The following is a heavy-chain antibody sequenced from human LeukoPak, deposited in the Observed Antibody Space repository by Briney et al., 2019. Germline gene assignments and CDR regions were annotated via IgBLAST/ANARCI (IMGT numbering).Heavy chain of an antibody. V-gene: IGHV1-24*01. CDR3: ATIGEWPGVKGTYDSSGYRDY. Sequence: ASVKVSCKVSGYTLTELSMHWVRQAPGKGLEWMGGFDPEDGETIYAQKFQGRVTMTEDTSTDTAYMELSGLRSEDTAVYYCATIGEWPGVKGTYDSSGYRDYWGQGTLVTVSS. CDR1: GYTLTELS. D-gene: IGHD3-22*01. J-gene: IGHJ4*02. CDR2: FDPEDGET.